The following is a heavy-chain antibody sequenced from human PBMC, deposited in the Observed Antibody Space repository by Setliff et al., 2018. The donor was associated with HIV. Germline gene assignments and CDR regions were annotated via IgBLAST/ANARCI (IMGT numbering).Heavy chain of an antibody. J-gene: IGHJ4*02. CDR2: VYYSGST. CDR1: GGSISSSSYY. V-gene: IGHV4-39*07. D-gene: IGHD6-13*01. Sequence: KPSETLSLTCIVSGGSISSSSYYWGWIRQPPGKGMEWIGTVYYSGSTYYNPSLKSRVTISVDTSENQFSLKLSSVTAADKAVYYCARDGYSRSWYVISGFFDYLGQGILVTVLL. CDR3: ARDGYSRSWYVISGFFDY.